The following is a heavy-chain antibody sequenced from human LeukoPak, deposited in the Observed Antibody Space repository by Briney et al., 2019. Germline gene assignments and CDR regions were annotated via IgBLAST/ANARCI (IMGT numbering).Heavy chain of an antibody. CDR3: ASQSMIRGVESGWYGTDV. CDR2: IYYSGST. D-gene: IGHD3-10*01. CDR1: GGSISSGDHF. Sequence: SETLSLTCTVSGGSISSGDHFWSWIRQPPGKGLEWIGYIYYSGSTYYNPSLRSRVIMSIDTSKNQFSLNLRSVTAADMAVYYCASQSMIRGVESGWYGTDVWGKGTTVTVSS. J-gene: IGHJ6*04. V-gene: IGHV4-30-4*01.